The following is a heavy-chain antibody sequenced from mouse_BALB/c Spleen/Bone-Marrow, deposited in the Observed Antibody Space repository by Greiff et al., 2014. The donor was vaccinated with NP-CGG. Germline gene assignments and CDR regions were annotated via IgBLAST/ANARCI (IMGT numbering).Heavy chain of an antibody. J-gene: IGHJ3*01. CDR3: APIYEGYYVAWFAY. D-gene: IGHD2-3*01. V-gene: IGHV14-1*02. Sequence: VQLQQSGAELVRPGALVKLSCKASGFNIKDYYMHWVKQRPEQGLEWIGWIDPENGNTIYDPKFQGKASITADTSSNTAYLQLSSLTSEDTAVYYCAPIYEGYYVAWFAYWGQGTLVTVSA. CDR2: IDPENGNT. CDR1: GFNIKDYY.